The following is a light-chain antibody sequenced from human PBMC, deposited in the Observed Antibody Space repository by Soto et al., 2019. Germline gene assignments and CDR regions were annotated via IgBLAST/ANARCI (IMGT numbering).Light chain of an antibody. J-gene: IGKJ1*01. CDR2: GAS. CDR3: RQYDNWPWT. CDR1: QTISGT. V-gene: IGKV3-15*01. Sequence: EVVLTQSPATLSLSPGERATLSCRASQTISGTLAWYQQKPGQAPRLLIHGASTRAPGFPARFSGSGSGTDFTLTISSLQSEDFAVYYCRQYDNWPWTFGQGTKVDIK.